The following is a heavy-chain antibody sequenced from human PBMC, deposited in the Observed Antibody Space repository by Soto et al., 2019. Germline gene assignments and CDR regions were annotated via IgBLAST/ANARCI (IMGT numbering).Heavy chain of an antibody. Sequence: SETLSLTCTVSGGSVDSNRYYWAWIRQPPGKGLEWIGSIFYTGSTYYNPSLKSRLIISVDTSKNQFSLKLTSVTAADMAMYYCARVDWNHPSLDYWGQGTLVTVSS. V-gene: IGHV4-39*02. CDR3: ARVDWNHPSLDY. CDR1: GGSVDSNRYY. J-gene: IGHJ4*02. CDR2: IFYTGST. D-gene: IGHD1-1*01.